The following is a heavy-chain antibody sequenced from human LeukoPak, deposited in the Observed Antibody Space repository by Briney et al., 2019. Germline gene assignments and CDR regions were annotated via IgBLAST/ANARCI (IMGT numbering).Heavy chain of an antibody. J-gene: IGHJ3*02. D-gene: IGHD1-1*01. CDR2: IYTSGST. CDR1: GASIGSFY. V-gene: IGHV4-4*07. CDR3: ARDLIQYNWNDAGAFDI. Sequence: SETLSLTCTVSGASIGSFYWVWIRQPAGKGLEWIGRIYTSGSTNYNPSLKSRVTMSVDTSKNQFSLKLSSVTAADTAVYYCARDLIQYNWNDAGAFDIWGQGTMVTVSS.